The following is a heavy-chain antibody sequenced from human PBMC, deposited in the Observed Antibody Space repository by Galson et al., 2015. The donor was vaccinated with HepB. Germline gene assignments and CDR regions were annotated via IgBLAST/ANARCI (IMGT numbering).Heavy chain of an antibody. V-gene: IGHV3-30-3*01. J-gene: IGHJ6*03. Sequence: SLRLSCAASGFTFSSYAMHWVRQAPGKGLEWVAVISYDGSNKYYADSVKGRFTISRDNSKNTLYLQMNSLRAEDTAVYYCARDSTAYYYYYYMDVWGKGTTVTVSS. CDR3: ARDSTAYYYYYYMDV. CDR1: GFTFSSYA. CDR2: ISYDGSNK. D-gene: IGHD1-26*01.